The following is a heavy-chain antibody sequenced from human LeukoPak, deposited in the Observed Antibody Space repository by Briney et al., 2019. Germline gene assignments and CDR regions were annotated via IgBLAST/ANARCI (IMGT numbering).Heavy chain of an antibody. CDR3: ARGYSYGPFDY. V-gene: IGHV4-31*03. CDR2: IYYSGST. J-gene: IGHJ4*02. D-gene: IGHD5-18*01. Sequence: SETLSLTCTVSGVSISSGGYYWSWIRQHPGKGLEWIGYIYYSGSTYYNPSLKSRVTISVDTSKNQFSLKLSSVTAADTAVYYCARGYSYGPFDYWGQGTLVTVSS. CDR1: GVSISSGGYY.